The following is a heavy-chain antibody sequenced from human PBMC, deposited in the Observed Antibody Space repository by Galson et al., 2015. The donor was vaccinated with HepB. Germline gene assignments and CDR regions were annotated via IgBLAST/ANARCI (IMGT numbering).Heavy chain of an antibody. CDR1: GYTFTSYY. CDR3: ARVVLGGSYLTTFDY. CDR2: INPSGGST. V-gene: IGHV1-46*01. J-gene: IGHJ4*02. D-gene: IGHD1-26*01. Sequence: SVKVSCKASGYTFTSYYMHWVRQAPGQGLEWVGIINPSGGSTSYAQKFQGRVTMTRDTSTTTVYMELSSLRSEDTAVYYCARVVLGGSYLTTFDYWGQGTLVTVSS.